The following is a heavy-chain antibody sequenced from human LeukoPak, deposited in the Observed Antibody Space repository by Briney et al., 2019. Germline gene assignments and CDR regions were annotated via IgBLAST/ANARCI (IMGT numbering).Heavy chain of an antibody. V-gene: IGHV3-7*01. CDR3: ARDPEGYSYGYGSYFDY. Sequence: GVLRLSCVASGFIFRTYWMSWVRQAPGKGLEWVANINPDGSDKYSVDSVKGRFTISRDNAKNSLYLQMNSLRAEDTAVYYCARDPEGYSYGYGSYFDYWGQGTLVTVSS. CDR1: GFIFRTYW. J-gene: IGHJ4*02. CDR2: INPDGSDK. D-gene: IGHD5-18*01.